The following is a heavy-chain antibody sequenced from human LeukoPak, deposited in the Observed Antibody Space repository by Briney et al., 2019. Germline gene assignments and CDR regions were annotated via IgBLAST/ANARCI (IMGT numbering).Heavy chain of an antibody. V-gene: IGHV3-21*01. CDR3: ARDWDNYYGSGSYPHY. D-gene: IGHD3-10*01. CDR1: GFTFSSYS. CDR2: ISSSSSYI. J-gene: IGHJ4*02. Sequence: PGGSLRLSCAASGFTFSSYSMNWVRQAPGKGLEWVSSISSSSSYIYYADSVKGRFTISRDNAKNSLYLQMNSLRAEDTAVYYCARDWDNYYGSGSYPHYWGQGTLVTASS.